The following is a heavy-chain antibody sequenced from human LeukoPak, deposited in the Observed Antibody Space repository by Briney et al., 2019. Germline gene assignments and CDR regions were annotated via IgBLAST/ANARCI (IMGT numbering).Heavy chain of an antibody. CDR2: ISGSGGST. V-gene: IGHV3-23*01. CDR1: GFTFSSYS. D-gene: IGHD3-22*01. Sequence: GSLRLSCAASGFTFSSYSMNWVRQAPGKGLEWVSAISGSGGSTYYADSVKGRFTISRDNSKNTLYLQMNSLRAEDTAVYYCAKDYDSSGPFDYWGQGTLVTVSS. CDR3: AKDYDSSGPFDY. J-gene: IGHJ4*02.